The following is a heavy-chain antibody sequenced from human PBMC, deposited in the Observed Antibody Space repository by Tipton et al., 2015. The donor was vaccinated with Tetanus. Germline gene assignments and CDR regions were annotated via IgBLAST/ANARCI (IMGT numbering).Heavy chain of an antibody. CDR3: AREEVSKKDSFNR. D-gene: IGHD5/OR15-5a*01. CDR2: INSISGAS. V-gene: IGHV1-2*02. Sequence: QVQLVQSGAEARKPGASVKVSCKASGYDFTDYYVHWVRQAPGQGLEWMGWINSISGASISAQKSHGRDTMTRDTSISTAYMELNRLRYRNTAVYYWAREEVSKKDSFNRWGQGTLVAVSS. J-gene: IGHJ5*02. CDR1: GYDFTDYY.